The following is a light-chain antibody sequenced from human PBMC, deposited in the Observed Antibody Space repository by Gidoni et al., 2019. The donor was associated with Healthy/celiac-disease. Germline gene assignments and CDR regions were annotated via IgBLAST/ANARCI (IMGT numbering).Light chain of an antibody. CDR3: QQYGSSPS. Sequence: EIVLTQSPGTLSLSPGERVTLSCRASQSVSSSYLAWYQQRPGQAPRLLIYGASSRATGIPDRFSGSGSGTDFTVTISRLEPEDFAVYYCQQYGSSPSFGQGTKLEIK. CDR1: QSVSSSY. J-gene: IGKJ2*01. V-gene: IGKV3-20*01. CDR2: GAS.